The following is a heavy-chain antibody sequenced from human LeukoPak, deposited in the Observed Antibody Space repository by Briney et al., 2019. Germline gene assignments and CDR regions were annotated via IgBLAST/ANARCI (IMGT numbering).Heavy chain of an antibody. CDR2: INPNSGGT. Sequence: ASVKVSCKASGYTFTGYYMHWVRQAPGQGLEWMGWINPNSGGTNYAQKFQGRVTMTRDTSISTAYIELSRLRSDDTAVYYCARAKRIAARQGWFDPWGQGTLVTVSS. CDR1: GYTFTGYY. J-gene: IGHJ5*02. D-gene: IGHD6-6*01. V-gene: IGHV1-2*02. CDR3: ARAKRIAARQGWFDP.